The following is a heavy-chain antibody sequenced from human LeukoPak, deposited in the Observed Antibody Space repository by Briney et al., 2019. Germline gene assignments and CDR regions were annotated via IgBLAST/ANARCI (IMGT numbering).Heavy chain of an antibody. CDR1: GASVSSGSYY. V-gene: IGHV4-61*01. D-gene: IGHD3-3*01. J-gene: IGHJ4*02. CDR2: ISYRGNT. Sequence: PSETLSLTCTVSGASVSSGSYYWSWVRQPPGKGLEWIGFISYRGNTNYNPSPKSRVTISADTSKNQFSLKLSSVTAADTAVYYCASTFGVVTYFDYWGQGTLVTVSS. CDR3: ASTFGVVTYFDY.